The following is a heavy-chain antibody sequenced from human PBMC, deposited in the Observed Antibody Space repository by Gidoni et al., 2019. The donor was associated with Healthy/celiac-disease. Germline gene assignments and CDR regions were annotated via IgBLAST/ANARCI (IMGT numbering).Heavy chain of an antibody. V-gene: IGHV3-20*04. CDR3: ARSYDFWSGYLGIYFDY. CDR1: GFTFNDYG. J-gene: IGHJ4*02. D-gene: IGHD3-3*01. CDR2: INWNGGST. Sequence: EVQLVESGGGVVRPGGSLILSCAASGFTFNDYGMSWVRQAPGKGLEWVSGINWNGGSTGYADSVKGRFTISRDNAKNSLYLQMNSLRAEDTALYYCARSYDFWSGYLGIYFDYWGQGTLVTVSS.